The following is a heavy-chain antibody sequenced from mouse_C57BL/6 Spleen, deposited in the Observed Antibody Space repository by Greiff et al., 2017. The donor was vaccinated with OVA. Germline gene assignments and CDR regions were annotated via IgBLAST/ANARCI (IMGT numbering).Heavy chain of an antibody. D-gene: IGHD3-2*02. Sequence: VQLKQPGAELVKPGASVKLSCKASGYTFTSYWMHWVKQRPGQGLEWIGMIHPNSGSTNYNEKFKSKATLTVDKSSSTAYMQLSSLTSEDSAVYYCARAGAQATPYAMDYWGQGTSVTVSS. J-gene: IGHJ4*01. CDR1: GYTFTSYW. CDR3: ARAGAQATPYAMDY. V-gene: IGHV1-64*01. CDR2: IHPNSGST.